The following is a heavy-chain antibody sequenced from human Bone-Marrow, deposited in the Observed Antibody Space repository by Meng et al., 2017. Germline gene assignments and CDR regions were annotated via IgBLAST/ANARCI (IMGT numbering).Heavy chain of an antibody. CDR2: IRSETYGGTT. J-gene: IGHJ4*02. Sequence: GESLKISCSASGFTFGDHAMSWFRQAPGEGLEWVGFIRSETYGGTTEYAASVKGRFTISRDDSKSIAYLRMNSLKTEDTAVYYCTTDVEGSCSSTSCYAVDYWGQGTLVTVSS. V-gene: IGHV3-49*03. CDR1: GFTFGDHA. CDR3: TTDVEGSCSSTSCYAVDY. D-gene: IGHD2-2*01.